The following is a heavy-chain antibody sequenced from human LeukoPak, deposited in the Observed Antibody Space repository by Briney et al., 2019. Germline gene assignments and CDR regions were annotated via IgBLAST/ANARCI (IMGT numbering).Heavy chain of an antibody. CDR1: GFTFSSYA. Sequence: GGSLRLSCAASGFTFSSYAMSWVRQAPGKGLERVSAISGSGGSTYYADSVKGRFTISRDNSKNTLYLQMNSLRAEDTAVYYCAKDLGRGYCSSTSCHDAFDIWGQGTMVTVSS. CDR2: ISGSGGST. J-gene: IGHJ3*02. V-gene: IGHV3-23*01. D-gene: IGHD2-2*01. CDR3: AKDLGRGYCSSTSCHDAFDI.